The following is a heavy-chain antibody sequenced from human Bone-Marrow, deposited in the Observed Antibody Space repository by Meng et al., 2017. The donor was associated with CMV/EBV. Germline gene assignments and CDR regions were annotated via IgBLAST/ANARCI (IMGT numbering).Heavy chain of an antibody. J-gene: IGHJ1*01. CDR1: GFSFSGYW. CDR3: VRPYCDSTTCYPYFTY. D-gene: IGHD2-2*01. Sequence: GESLKISCAASGFSFSGYWMHWVRQAPGKGLLWVSRINNDGSITSHADSVKGRFTISRDNAKNRLYLEMNSLRADDTAVYYCVRPYCDSTTCYPYFTYWGHGTLVTVSS. V-gene: IGHV3-74*01. CDR2: INNDGSIT.